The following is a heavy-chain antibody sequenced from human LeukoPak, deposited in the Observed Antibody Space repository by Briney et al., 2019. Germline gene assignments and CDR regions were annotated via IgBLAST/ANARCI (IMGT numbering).Heavy chain of an antibody. J-gene: IGHJ4*02. D-gene: IGHD3-10*01. Sequence: SETLSLTCAVSGYSISSGSYWGWIRQPPGKGLEWIGTVYHSGSAYYNPSLWGRFTISLDTSKNQFSLKLTSVTAADTAVYSCAKGSGSYGSNLDSWGQGNLVTVSP. CDR3: AKGSGSYGSNLDS. CDR1: GYSISSGSY. V-gene: IGHV4-38-2*01. CDR2: VYHSGSA.